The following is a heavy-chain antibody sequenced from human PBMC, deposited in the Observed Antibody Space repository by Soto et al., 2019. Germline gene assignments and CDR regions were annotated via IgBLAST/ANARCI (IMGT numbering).Heavy chain of an antibody. CDR2: ISSSSSYI. CDR3: ARDTRAVAGTLGTGPGADY. Sequence: GGSLRLSCAASGFTFSSYSMNWVRQAPGKGLEWVSSISSSSSYIYYADSVKGRFTISRDNAKNSLYLQMNSLRAEDTAVYYCARDTRAVAGTLGTGPGADYWGQGTLVTVSS. D-gene: IGHD6-19*01. V-gene: IGHV3-21*01. CDR1: GFTFSSYS. J-gene: IGHJ4*02.